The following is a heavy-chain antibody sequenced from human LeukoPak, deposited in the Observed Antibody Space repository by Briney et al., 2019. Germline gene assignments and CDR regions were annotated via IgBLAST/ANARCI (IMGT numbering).Heavy chain of an antibody. J-gene: IGHJ6*03. D-gene: IGHD2-2*01. CDR3: AKGPPRVPAAGYYYYYMDV. CDR2: ISWDGGST. V-gene: IGHV3-43*01. CDR1: GFTFDDYT. Sequence: GGSLRLSCAASGFTFDDYTMHWVRQAPGKGLEWVSLISWDGGSTYYADSVKGRFTISRDNSKNSLYLQMNRLRTEDTALYYCAKGPPRVPAAGYYYYYMDVWGKGTTVTVSS.